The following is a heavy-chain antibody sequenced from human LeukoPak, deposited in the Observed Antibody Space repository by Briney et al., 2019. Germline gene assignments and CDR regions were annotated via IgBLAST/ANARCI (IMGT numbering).Heavy chain of an antibody. V-gene: IGHV1-8*02. D-gene: IGHD5-18*01. J-gene: IGHJ6*03. CDR3: ARGLDTAMVDYYYYMDV. CDR1: GYTFTSYD. Sequence: ASVKVSCKASGYTFTSYDINWVRQATGQGLEWMGWMNPNSGNTGYAQKFQGRVTMTRNTSISTAYMELSSLRSEDTAVYYCARGLDTAMVDYYYYMDVWGKGTTVTISS. CDR2: MNPNSGNT.